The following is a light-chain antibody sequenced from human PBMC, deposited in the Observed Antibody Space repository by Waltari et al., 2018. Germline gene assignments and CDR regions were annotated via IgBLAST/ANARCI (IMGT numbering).Light chain of an antibody. CDR2: GAS. CDR3: QHYNSQPLT. Sequence: EIVMTQSPVTLSVSPGERVTLSCRASQSVSNNLAWYQQMPGQAPRPLIFGASNRATGIPARFSGSGSGTEFTLTISSLQSEDVAVYFCQHYNSQPLTFGGGTKVEIK. V-gene: IGKV3-15*01. J-gene: IGKJ4*01. CDR1: QSVSNN.